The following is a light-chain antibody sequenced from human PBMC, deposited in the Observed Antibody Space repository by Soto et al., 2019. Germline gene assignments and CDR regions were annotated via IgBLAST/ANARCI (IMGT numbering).Light chain of an antibody. CDR2: GAS. J-gene: IGKJ4*01. Sequence: EIVLTQSPATLSLSPGERATLSCRASQSVSSSYLAWYQQKPGQAPRLLIYGASSRATGIPDRFSGSGSGTDFTLTISSLEPEDFAVYYCHQRSNWLTFGGGTKVDVK. CDR1: QSVSSSY. V-gene: IGKV3D-20*02. CDR3: HQRSNWLT.